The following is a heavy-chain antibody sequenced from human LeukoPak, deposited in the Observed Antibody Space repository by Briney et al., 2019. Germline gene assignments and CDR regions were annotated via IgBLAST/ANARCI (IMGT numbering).Heavy chain of an antibody. CDR1: GFTFRKYA. D-gene: IGHD3-22*01. V-gene: IGHV3-30-3*01. J-gene: IGHJ3*02. Sequence: GGSLRLSCAASGFTFRKYAMHWVGQAPGKGLEWVAVISYDGTNKYYADSVKGRFTISRDNSKNTMYLQMNSLRAEDTAMYYCARALMSYDSSVFGGAFDIWGQGTMVTVSS. CDR2: ISYDGTNK. CDR3: ARALMSYDSSVFGGAFDI.